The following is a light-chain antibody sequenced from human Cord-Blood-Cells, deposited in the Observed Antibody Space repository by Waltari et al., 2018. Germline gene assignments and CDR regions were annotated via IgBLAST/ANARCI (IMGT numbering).Light chain of an antibody. CDR3: SSYTSSSTLV. V-gene: IGLV2-14*01. Sequence: QSALTQPASVSGSPGQSITISCTGTSSDVGGYNSVSWYQQPPGKAPKLMIYDVSIRPSGVSNRFSGSKSGNTASLTISGLQAEDEADYYCSSYTSSSTLVFGGGTKLTVL. J-gene: IGLJ2*01. CDR1: SSDVGGYNS. CDR2: DVS.